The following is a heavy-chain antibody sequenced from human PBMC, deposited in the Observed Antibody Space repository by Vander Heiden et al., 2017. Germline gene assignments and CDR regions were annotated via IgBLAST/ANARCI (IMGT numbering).Heavy chain of an antibody. CDR1: GFTIDHDA. Sequence: EVELLESGGDLVPPGRSLRLPCGAPGFTIDHDAIHWVRQAPGKGLEWVSGISWNSDIIGYADSVKDRFTISRDNTKNSLFLQMNSLRPEDTAVYYCAKDIVAVAGVGFDYWGQGTLVTVSS. V-gene: IGHV3-9*01. J-gene: IGHJ4*02. D-gene: IGHD6-19*01. CDR3: AKDIVAVAGVGFDY. CDR2: ISWNSDII.